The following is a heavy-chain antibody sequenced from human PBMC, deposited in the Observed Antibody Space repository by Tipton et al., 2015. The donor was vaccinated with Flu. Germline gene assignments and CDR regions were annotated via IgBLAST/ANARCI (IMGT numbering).Heavy chain of an antibody. J-gene: IGHJ4*02. V-gene: IGHV4-4*07. Sequence: TLSLTCTVSGGSISSYYWSWIRQPAGKGLEWIGRIYTSGSTNYNPSLKSRVTMSVDTSKNQFSLKLSSVTAADTAVYYCARDLSYYDSSGYPFDYWGQGTLVTVSS. CDR1: GGSISSYY. D-gene: IGHD3-22*01. CDR2: IYTSGST. CDR3: ARDLSYYDSSGYPFDY.